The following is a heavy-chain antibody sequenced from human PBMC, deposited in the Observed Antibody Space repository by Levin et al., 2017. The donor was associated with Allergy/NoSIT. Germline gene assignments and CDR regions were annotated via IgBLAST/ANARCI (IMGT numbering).Heavy chain of an antibody. V-gene: IGHV1-18*01. Sequence: ASVKVSCKASGYTLSFYGISWVRQAPGQGLEWMGWISPYNGNTNYAQKLQGRVTMTTDTSTSTAYMELRSLRSDDTAVYYCARETPETAADTFDVWGQGTMVTVSS. CDR2: ISPYNGNT. CDR3: ARETPETAADTFDV. CDR1: GYTLSFYG. D-gene: IGHD5-18*01. J-gene: IGHJ3*01.